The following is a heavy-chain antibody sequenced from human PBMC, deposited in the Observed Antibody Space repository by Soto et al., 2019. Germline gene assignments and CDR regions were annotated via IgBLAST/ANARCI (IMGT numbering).Heavy chain of an antibody. CDR2: ISAYNGNT. CDR1: GYTFTSYG. J-gene: IGHJ3*02. D-gene: IGHD3-9*01. CDR3: ARDSYYDILTGYDDAFDI. Sequence: ASVKVSCKASGYTFTSYGISWVRQAPGQGLEWMGWISAYNGNTNYAQKLRGRVTMTTDTSTSTAYMELRSLRSDDTAVYYCARDSYYDILTGYDDAFDIWGQGTMVTVSS. V-gene: IGHV1-18*01.